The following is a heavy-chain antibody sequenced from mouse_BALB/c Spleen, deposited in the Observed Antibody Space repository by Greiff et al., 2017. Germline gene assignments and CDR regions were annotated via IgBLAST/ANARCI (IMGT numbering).Heavy chain of an antibody. V-gene: IGHV5-4*02. Sequence: EVNVVESGGGLVKPGGSLKLSCAASGFTFSDYYMYWVRQTPEKRLEWVATISDGGSYTYYPDSVKGRFTISRDNAKNNLYLQMSSLKSEDTAMYYCARDREVITTAYYAMDYWGQGTSVTVSS. J-gene: IGHJ4*01. CDR3: ARDREVITTAYYAMDY. D-gene: IGHD2-4*01. CDR1: GFTFSDYY. CDR2: ISDGGSYT.